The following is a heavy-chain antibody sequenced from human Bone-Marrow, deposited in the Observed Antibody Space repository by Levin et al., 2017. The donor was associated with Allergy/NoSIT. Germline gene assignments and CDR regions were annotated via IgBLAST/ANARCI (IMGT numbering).Heavy chain of an antibody. CDR3: ARATAAAGTIGY. CDR2: ISYDGSNK. Sequence: PGESLKISCAASGFTFSSYAMHWVRQAPGKGLEWVAVISYDGSNKYYADSVKGRFTISRDNSKNTLYLQMNSLRAEDTAVYYCARATAAAGTIGYWGQGTLVTVSS. J-gene: IGHJ4*02. V-gene: IGHV3-30-3*01. D-gene: IGHD6-13*01. CDR1: GFTFSSYA.